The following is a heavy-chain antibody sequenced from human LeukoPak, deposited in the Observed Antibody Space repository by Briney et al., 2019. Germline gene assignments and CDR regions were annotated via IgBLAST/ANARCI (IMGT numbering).Heavy chain of an antibody. CDR1: GFTLRSYS. CDR3: ARAADIYGSGSHHYGMDV. D-gene: IGHD3-10*01. Sequence: GGSLRLSCGASGFTLRSYSMQGVRGAPGKGVEGGPDIAYDGSNKYYADSVKGRFTISRDNSKNTLYLQMNSLRAEDTAVYYCARAADIYGSGSHHYGMDVWGQGTTVTVSS. V-gene: IGHV3-30-3*01. J-gene: IGHJ6*02. CDR2: IAYDGSNK.